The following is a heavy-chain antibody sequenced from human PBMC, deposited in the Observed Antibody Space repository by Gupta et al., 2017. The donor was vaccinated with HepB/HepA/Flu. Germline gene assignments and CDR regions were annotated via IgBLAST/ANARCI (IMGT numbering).Heavy chain of an antibody. CDR1: GFSITNNW. J-gene: IGHJ4*02. V-gene: IGHV3-7*01. CDR3: ARDLYSRGGY. D-gene: IGHD4-11*01. CDR2: IDHDGTTK. Sequence: EVHLVESGGGLVQPGGSLSLSCETSGFSITNNWMAWVRLAPGKGLEWVANIDHDGTTKGYADSVRGRFAISRDNAKNSLFLQMDSLRAEDTAIYYCARDLYSRGGYWGQGTLVTVSS.